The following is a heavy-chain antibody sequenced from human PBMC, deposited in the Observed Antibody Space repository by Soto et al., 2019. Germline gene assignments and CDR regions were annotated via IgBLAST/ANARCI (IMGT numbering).Heavy chain of an antibody. CDR2: INPNSGGT. D-gene: IGHD1-26*01. Sequence: QVQLEQSGAEVKKPGASVKVSCKASGFTFTGHYIHWVRQAPGQGLEWMGWINPNSGGTSYAQTFQGRVTMNRYTSITTAYMELSRLSSDATAVYYCAKSGSVFRPSLGYFDYWGQGTLVTVSS. J-gene: IGHJ4*02. V-gene: IGHV1-2*02. CDR1: GFTFTGHY. CDR3: AKSGSVFRPSLGYFDY.